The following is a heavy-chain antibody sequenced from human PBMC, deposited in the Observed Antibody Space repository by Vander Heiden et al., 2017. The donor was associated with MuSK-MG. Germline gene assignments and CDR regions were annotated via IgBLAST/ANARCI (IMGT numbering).Heavy chain of an antibody. D-gene: IGHD7-27*01. CDR3: ARDLNWENY. Sequence: EVQLVESGGGLVQPGGSLRLSCAASDFTFSGYWMTVVRQAPGKGLEFVANINQDGSEKYYVDSVKGRFTISRDNSSNSLYLQMNSLRAEDTAMYYCARDLNWENYWGQGTLVTVSS. CDR1: DFTFSGYW. J-gene: IGHJ4*02. V-gene: IGHV3-7*03. CDR2: INQDGSEK.